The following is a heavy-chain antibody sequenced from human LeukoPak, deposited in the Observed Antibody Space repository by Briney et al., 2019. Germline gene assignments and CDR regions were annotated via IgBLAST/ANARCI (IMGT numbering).Heavy chain of an antibody. CDR1: GYTFTSYG. V-gene: IGHV1-69*04. CDR2: IIPILGIA. Sequence: SVKVSCKASGYTFTSYGISWVRQAPGQGLEWMGRIIPILGIANYAQKFQGRVTITADKSTSTAYMELSSLRSEDTAVYYCAREPASLMVSEAFGIWGQGTMVTVSS. CDR3: AREPASLMVSEAFGI. J-gene: IGHJ3*02. D-gene: IGHD2-8*01.